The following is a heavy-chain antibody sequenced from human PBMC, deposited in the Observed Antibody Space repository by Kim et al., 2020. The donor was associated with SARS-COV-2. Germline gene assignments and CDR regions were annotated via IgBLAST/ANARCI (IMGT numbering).Heavy chain of an antibody. CDR3: AREGGSYYGTGDY. Sequence: ASVKVSCKASGYTFTGYYMHWVRQAPGQGLEWMGRINPNSGGTNYAQKFQGRVTMTRDTSISTAYMELSRLRSDDTAVYYCAREGGSYYGTGDYWGQGTLVTVSS. D-gene: IGHD1-26*01. V-gene: IGHV1-2*06. CDR1: GYTFTGYY. J-gene: IGHJ4*02. CDR2: INPNSGGT.